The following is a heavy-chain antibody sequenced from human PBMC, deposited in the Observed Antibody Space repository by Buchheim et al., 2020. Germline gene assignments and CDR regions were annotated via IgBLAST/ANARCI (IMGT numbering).Heavy chain of an antibody. D-gene: IGHD3-22*01. CDR2: ISYDGSNK. CDR3: ARDRGYYYDSSGFDY. J-gene: IGHJ4*02. CDR1: GFTFSSYA. V-gene: IGHV3-30-3*01. Sequence: QVQLVGSGGGVVQPGRFLRLSCAASGFTFSSYAMHWVRQAPGKGLEWVAVISYDGSNKYYADSVKGRFTISRDNSKNTLYLQMNSLRAEDTAVYYCARDRGYYYDSSGFDYWGQGTL.